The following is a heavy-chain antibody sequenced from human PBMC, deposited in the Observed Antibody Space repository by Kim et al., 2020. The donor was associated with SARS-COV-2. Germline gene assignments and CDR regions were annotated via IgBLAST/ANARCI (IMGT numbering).Heavy chain of an antibody. CDR2: IYYSGSN. J-gene: IGHJ3*02. V-gene: IGHV4-39*01. Sequence: SETLSLTCTVSGGSISSSSYYWGWIRQPPGKGLEWIGSIYYSGSNYYNPSLKSRVTISVDTSKNQFSLKLSSVTAADTAVYYCARRAVAGTWFLGAFDIWGQGTLVTVSS. CDR3: ARRAVAGTWFLGAFDI. D-gene: IGHD6-19*01. CDR1: GGSISSSSYY.